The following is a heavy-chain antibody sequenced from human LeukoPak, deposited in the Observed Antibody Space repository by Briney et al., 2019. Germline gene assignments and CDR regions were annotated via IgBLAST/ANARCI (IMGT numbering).Heavy chain of an antibody. D-gene: IGHD1-26*01. CDR1: GFTFNTYW. CDR2: ISSSGTYI. J-gene: IGHJ4*02. CDR3: VRDRGSYRPIDY. V-gene: IGHV3-21*01. Sequence: GGSLRLSCAASGFTFNTYWMTWVRQAPGKGLEWVSSISSSGTYIYYRDSVKGRFTISRDNAENSLYLEMNSLRVEDTAIYYCVRDRGSYRPIDYWGQGTLVTVSS.